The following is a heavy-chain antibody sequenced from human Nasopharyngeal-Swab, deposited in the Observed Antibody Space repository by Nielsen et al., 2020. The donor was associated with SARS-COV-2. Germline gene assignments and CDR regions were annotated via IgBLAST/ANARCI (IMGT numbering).Heavy chain of an antibody. Sequence: SVKVSCKAFGDAFSRFGISWVRQAPGQGLEWMGGIIPAFGTPTYAQDSAQDLQGRVTISADESTSTAYMELSSLRSEDTAVYYCAGGKGTSYYYYYGMDVWGQGTTVTVSS. CDR2: IIPAFGTP. CDR1: GDAFSRFG. J-gene: IGHJ6*02. V-gene: IGHV1-69*13. D-gene: IGHD1/OR15-1a*01. CDR3: AGGKGTSYYYYYGMDV.